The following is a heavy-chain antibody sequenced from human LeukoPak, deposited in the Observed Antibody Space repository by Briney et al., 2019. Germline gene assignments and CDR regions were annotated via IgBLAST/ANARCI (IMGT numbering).Heavy chain of an antibody. D-gene: IGHD4-17*01. CDR3: AKDLHDYGDYVFSYYGMDV. CDR2: INSDGSST. Sequence: GGSLRLSCATSGFTFSSYWMHWVRQAPGKGLVWVSRINSDGSSTSYVDSVKGRFTISRGNSKNTLYLQMNSLRAEDTAVYYCAKDLHDYGDYVFSYYGMDVWGQGTTVTVSS. J-gene: IGHJ6*02. CDR1: GFTFSSYW. V-gene: IGHV3-74*01.